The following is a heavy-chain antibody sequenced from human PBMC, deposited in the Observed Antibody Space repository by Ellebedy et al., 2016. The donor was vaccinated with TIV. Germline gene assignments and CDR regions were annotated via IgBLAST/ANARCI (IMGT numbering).Heavy chain of an antibody. CDR2: ISSSGSTT. CDR1: GFTFGSSV. CDR3: ARSGYSG. J-gene: IGHJ4*02. D-gene: IGHD5-12*01. V-gene: IGHV3-48*01. Sequence: GGSLRLSXAASGFTFGSSVMIWVRQAAGKGLEWVSYISSSGSTTYYADFVKGRFTISRDNAKNLLYLEMNSLRAEDTAVYYCARSGYSGWGQGTQVTVSS.